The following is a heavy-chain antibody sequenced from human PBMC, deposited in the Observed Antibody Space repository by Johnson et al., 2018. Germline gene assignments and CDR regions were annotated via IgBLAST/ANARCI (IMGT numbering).Heavy chain of an antibody. V-gene: IGHV3-21*06. Sequence: VRLGQAGGGLVEPGGSLRLSCAASGFTFNSYSMNWVRQAPGKGLEWVSCISSSSNYVYYADSVKGRFTASRDNSKNTLYLQMNSLRAEDTAVYYCARGIFDIWGQGTMVTVSS. CDR1: GFTFNSYS. D-gene: IGHD6-13*01. J-gene: IGHJ3*02. CDR3: ARGIFDI. CDR2: ISSSSNYV.